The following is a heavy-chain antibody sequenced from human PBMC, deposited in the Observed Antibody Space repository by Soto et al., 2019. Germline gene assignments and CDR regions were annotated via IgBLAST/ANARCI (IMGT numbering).Heavy chain of an antibody. CDR3: TRPSTHLSGDD. CDR1: GGSISSSNYY. V-gene: IGHV4-39*01. D-gene: IGHD1-26*01. CDR2: IYYSGST. J-gene: IGHJ6*02. Sequence: PSETLSLTCTVSGGSISSSNYYWAWIRQSPGKGLEWIASIYYSGSTYYNPSFKSRGTISADTSKNQFSLKLSFVTAADTATPYSTRPSTHLSGDDWGPGTTVTASS.